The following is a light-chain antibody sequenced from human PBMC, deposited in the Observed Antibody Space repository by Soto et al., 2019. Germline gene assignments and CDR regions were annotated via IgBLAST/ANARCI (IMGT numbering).Light chain of an antibody. CDR2: DVS. V-gene: IGKV3-11*01. J-gene: IGKJ4*01. CDR3: QQRYNSLT. Sequence: TVLAQSPATLSLSPGERATLSCRASQSVSSYLAWYQQKPGQAPRLLIYDVSSRATGIPARFGGSGSGTDFTLTISSLEPEDFAVYYCQQRYNSLTFGGGTKVDIK. CDR1: QSVSSY.